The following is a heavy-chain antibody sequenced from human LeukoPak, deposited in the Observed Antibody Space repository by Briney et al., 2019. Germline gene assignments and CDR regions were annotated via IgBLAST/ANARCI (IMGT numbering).Heavy chain of an antibody. Sequence: GGSLRLSCAASGFTFSSYWMSWVRQAPGKGLEWVSAISGSGGSTYYADSVKGRFTISRDNSKNTLYLQMNSLRAEDTAVYYCAKDCKTYYYDSSGYPPDAFDIWGQGTMVTVSS. CDR1: GFTFSSYW. J-gene: IGHJ3*02. V-gene: IGHV3-23*01. CDR2: ISGSGGST. D-gene: IGHD3-22*01. CDR3: AKDCKTYYYDSSGYPPDAFDI.